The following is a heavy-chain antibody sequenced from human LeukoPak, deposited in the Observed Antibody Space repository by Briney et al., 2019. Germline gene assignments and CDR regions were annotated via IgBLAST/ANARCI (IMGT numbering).Heavy chain of an antibody. CDR2: INPNSGGT. CDR3: ARVDVVVVPAAIQLWWAFDY. Sequence: GASVKVSCXASGYTFTGYYMHWVRQAPGQGLEWMVWINPNSGGTNYAQKFQGRVTMTRDTSISTAYMELSRLRSDDTAVYYCARVDVVVVPAAIQLWWAFDYWGQGTLVTVSS. J-gene: IGHJ4*02. D-gene: IGHD2-2*01. V-gene: IGHV1-2*02. CDR1: GYTFTGYY.